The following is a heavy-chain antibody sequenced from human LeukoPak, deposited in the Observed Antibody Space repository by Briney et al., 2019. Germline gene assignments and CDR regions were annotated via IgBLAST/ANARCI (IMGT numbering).Heavy chain of an antibody. J-gene: IGHJ4*02. CDR2: IYYSGST. CDR3: ARGRVVGASTPYFDY. CDR1: GASISSYY. V-gene: IGHV4-59*01. D-gene: IGHD1-26*01. Sequence: TSETLSLTCTVSGASISSYYWSWLRQPPGKGLEWIGYIYYSGSTNYNPSLKSRVTISVDTSKNQLSLRLSSVTAADTAVYYCARGRVVGASTPYFDYWGQGTLVTVSS.